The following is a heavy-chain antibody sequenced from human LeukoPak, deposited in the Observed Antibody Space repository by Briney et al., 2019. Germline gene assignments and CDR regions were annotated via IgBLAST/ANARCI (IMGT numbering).Heavy chain of an antibody. Sequence: GGSLGLSCAVSGFNIANTWMSWVRQAPGKGLEWVGRCRSKTDGGATDYAAPVKGRFSISREDSRSPVFLHMSSLKTEDTGVYYCTTSGTYFGYWGQGTLVTVSS. D-gene: IGHD1-26*01. J-gene: IGHJ4*02. CDR2: CRSKTDGGAT. V-gene: IGHV3-15*01. CDR1: GFNIANTW. CDR3: TTSGTYFGY.